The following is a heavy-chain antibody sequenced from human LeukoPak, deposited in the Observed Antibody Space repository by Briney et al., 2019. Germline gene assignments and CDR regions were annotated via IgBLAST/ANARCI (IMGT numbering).Heavy chain of an antibody. CDR3: RYSGYDGPRCLDY. CDR2: IHSRGST. V-gene: IGHV4-4*07. D-gene: IGHD5-12*01. CDR1: GGSITSQY. J-gene: IGHJ4*02. Sequence: SGTLSLTCTVSGGSITSQYWTWIRQPAGKGLEWIGRIHSRGSTNHNPSLKSRVTMSVDTSKNQFSLKLTSVTAADTAVYYCRYSGYDGPRCLDYWGQGTLVTVSS.